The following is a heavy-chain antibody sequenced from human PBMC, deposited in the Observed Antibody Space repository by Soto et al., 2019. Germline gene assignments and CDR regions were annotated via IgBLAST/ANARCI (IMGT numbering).Heavy chain of an antibody. J-gene: IGHJ4*02. CDR3: ARPPRDLWSGYSTYFDY. V-gene: IGHV3-30-3*01. D-gene: IGHD3-3*01. CDR2: ISYDGSIT. Sequence: GGSLRLSCEVSGFPFSSYAIHWVRQTPGKGLEWVAVISYDGSITYYSDSVKGRFTISRDTPTNTVYLQLNGLRGDDTAVYYCARPPRDLWSGYSTYFDYWGQGTLVTVSS. CDR1: GFPFSSYA.